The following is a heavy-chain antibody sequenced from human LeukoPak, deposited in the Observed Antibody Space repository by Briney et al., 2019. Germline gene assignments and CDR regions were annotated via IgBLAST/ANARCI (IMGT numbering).Heavy chain of an antibody. Sequence: HPGGSLRLSCAASGFRFSDYGMHWVRQAPGKGLEWLAFIPNDGSREHYADSVKGRCTISRDNSKNTLYLQLSSLRPEDTAVHYCARDGQTTMIARHLDLWGRGTLVTVSS. V-gene: IGHV3-30*02. CDR2: IPNDGSRE. CDR3: ARDGQTTMIARHLDL. D-gene: IGHD3-22*01. CDR1: GFRFSDYG. J-gene: IGHJ2*01.